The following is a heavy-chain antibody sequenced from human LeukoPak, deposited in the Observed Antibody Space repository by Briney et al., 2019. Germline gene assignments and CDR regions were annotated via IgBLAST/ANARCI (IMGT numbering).Heavy chain of an antibody. V-gene: IGHV4-61*02. CDR3: ARIPGIVAAGTSPNSFDM. CDR1: GGSISSGSYY. Sequence: PSQTLSLTCTVSGGSISSGSYYWSWIRQPAGKGLEWIGRIYTSGGTNYNPSLKSRVTISVDTSKNQFSLKLSSVTAADTAVYYCARIPGIVAAGTSPNSFDMWGQGTMVTVSS. CDR2: IYTSGGT. D-gene: IGHD6-13*01. J-gene: IGHJ3*02.